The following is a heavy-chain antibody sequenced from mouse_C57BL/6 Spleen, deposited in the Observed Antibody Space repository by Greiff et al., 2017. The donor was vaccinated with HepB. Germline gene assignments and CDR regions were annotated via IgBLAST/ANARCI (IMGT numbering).Heavy chain of an antibody. CDR3: ARGYDSYAMDY. V-gene: IGHV1-18*01. D-gene: IGHD2-10*02. CDR2: INPNNGVT. Sequence: EVQLQQSGPELVKPGASVKIPCKASGYTFTDYNMDWVKQSHGKSLEWIGDINPNNGVTIYNQKFKGKATLTVDKSSSTAYMELRSLTSEDTAVYYCARGYDSYAMDYWGQGTSVTVSS. J-gene: IGHJ4*01. CDR1: GYTFTDYN.